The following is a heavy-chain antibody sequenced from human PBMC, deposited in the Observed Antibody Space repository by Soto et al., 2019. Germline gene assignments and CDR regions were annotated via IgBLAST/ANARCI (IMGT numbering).Heavy chain of an antibody. J-gene: IGHJ6*02. D-gene: IGHD2-2*01. CDR1: GFTFSNAW. CDR2: IKSKTDGGTT. Sequence: EVQLVESGGGLVKPGGSLRLSCAASGFTFSNAWMNWVRQAPGKGLEWVGRIKSKTDGGTTDYAAPVKGRFTISRDDSKNTLYLQMNSLKTEDTAVYYCTTSLPIVVVPAASYYYYGMDVWGQGTTVTVSS. CDR3: TTSLPIVVVPAASYYYYGMDV. V-gene: IGHV3-15*07.